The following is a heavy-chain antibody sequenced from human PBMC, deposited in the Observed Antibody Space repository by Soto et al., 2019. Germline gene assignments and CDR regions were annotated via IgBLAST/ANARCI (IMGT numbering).Heavy chain of an antibody. V-gene: IGHV1-69*06. D-gene: IGHD3-10*01. CDR3: DATGAGTWGVTAPTDSVYRYYGMDV. CDR1: GGTFSRYA. CDR2: VIPIFGTA. Sequence: SVNVSFKASGGTFSRYAVSWVRQAPGQGLELMGGVIPIFGTAKYAQKFQDRLTITADKSTRTAYLELSSLRSEDTAVYYCDATGAGTWGVTAPTDSVYRYYGMDVCGEGTRVTVSS. J-gene: IGHJ6*02.